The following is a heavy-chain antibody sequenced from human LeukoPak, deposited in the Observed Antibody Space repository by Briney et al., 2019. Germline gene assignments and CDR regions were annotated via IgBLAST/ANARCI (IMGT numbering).Heavy chain of an antibody. V-gene: IGHV4-34*01. CDR2: INHSGST. CDR3: ARVLRHIVVVTAIPYWFDP. Sequence: SETLSLTCAVYGGSFSGYYWSWIRQPPGKGLEWIGEINHSGSTNYNPPLKSRVTISVDTSKNQFSLKLSSVTAADTAVYYCARVLRHIVVVTAIPYWFDPWGQGTLVTVSS. J-gene: IGHJ5*02. D-gene: IGHD2-21*02. CDR1: GGSFSGYY.